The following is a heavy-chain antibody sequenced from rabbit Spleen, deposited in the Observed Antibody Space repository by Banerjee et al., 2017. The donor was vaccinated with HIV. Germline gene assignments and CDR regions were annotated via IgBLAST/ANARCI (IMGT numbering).Heavy chain of an antibody. CDR2: INSGSANT. V-gene: IGHV1S45*01. CDR1: GFSFTYGYV. D-gene: IGHD1-1*01. CDR3: ARDTSTSFSSYGMDL. J-gene: IGHJ6*01. Sequence: QEQLVESGGDLVKPGASLTLTCTASGFSFTYGYVMCWVRQAPGKGLEWLGCINSGSANTVYATWAKGRFTIYRASWTTVTLQMTRLTAADTATYFCARDTSTSFSSYGMDLWGPGTLVTVS.